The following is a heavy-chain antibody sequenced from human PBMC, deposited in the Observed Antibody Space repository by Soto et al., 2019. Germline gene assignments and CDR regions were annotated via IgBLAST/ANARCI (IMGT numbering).Heavy chain of an antibody. V-gene: IGHV4-39*01. J-gene: IGHJ6*04. Sequence: PSETRSLTCSVSGGSVSSSSYYGGGIRQPPGKGLEWIGSIYYSGITYYNPSLKSRVTMSVDTSKNQFSLKLSSVTAADTAVYYCARRVGATTYCYYVREVWRRVPTV. CDR1: GGSVSSSSYY. D-gene: IGHD1-26*01. CDR3: ARRVGATTYCYYVREV. CDR2: IYYSGIT.